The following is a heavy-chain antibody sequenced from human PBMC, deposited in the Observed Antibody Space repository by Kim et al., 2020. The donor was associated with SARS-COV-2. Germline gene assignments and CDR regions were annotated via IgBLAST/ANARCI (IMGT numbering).Heavy chain of an antibody. CDR1: GGTFSSYA. Sequence: SVKVSCKASGGTFSSYAISWVRQAPGQGLEWMGGIIPIFGTANYAQKFQGRVTITADESTSTAYMELSSLRSEDTAVYYCASLSGYYDSSGWIDYWGQGTLVTVSS. CDR3: ASLSGYYDSSGWIDY. D-gene: IGHD3-22*01. CDR2: IIPIFGTA. J-gene: IGHJ4*02. V-gene: IGHV1-69*13.